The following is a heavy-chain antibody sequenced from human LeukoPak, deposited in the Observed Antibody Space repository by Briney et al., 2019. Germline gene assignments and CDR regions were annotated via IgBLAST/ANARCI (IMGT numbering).Heavy chain of an antibody. CDR3: AREIAVAGPHDAFDI. D-gene: IGHD6-19*01. CDR1: GYTFTSYY. V-gene: IGHV1-46*01. Sequence: ASVKVSCKASGYTFTSYYMHWVRQAPGQGLEWMGIINPSGGSTSYAQKFQGRVTMTRDMSTSTVYMELSSLRSEDTAVYYCAREIAVAGPHDAFDIWGQRTMVTVSS. CDR2: INPSGGST. J-gene: IGHJ3*02.